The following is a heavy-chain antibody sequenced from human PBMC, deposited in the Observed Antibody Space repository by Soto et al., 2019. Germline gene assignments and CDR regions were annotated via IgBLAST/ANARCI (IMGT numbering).Heavy chain of an antibody. Sequence: LGESLKISCQGSGYSFTSYWIGWVRQMPGKGLEWMGIIYPGDSDTRYSPSFQGQVTISADKSISTAYLQWSSLKASDTAMYYCARHHNRYGDYSVDYWGQGTLVTVSS. V-gene: IGHV5-51*01. CDR3: ARHHNRYGDYSVDY. D-gene: IGHD4-17*01. CDR2: IYPGDSDT. CDR1: GYSFTSYW. J-gene: IGHJ4*02.